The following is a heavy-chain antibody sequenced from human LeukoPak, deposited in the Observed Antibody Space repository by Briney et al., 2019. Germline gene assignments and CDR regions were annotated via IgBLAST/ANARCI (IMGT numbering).Heavy chain of an antibody. D-gene: IGHD2-21*01. Sequence: SQTLSLTCTVSGRSISSGNYYWSWIRQPAGKGLEWIGRIYTSGITNNTPSLKSRVTISVDTSKNQFSLKLSSVTAADTAVYYCARDLRLVIAAGWFDPWGQGTLVTVSS. CDR1: GRSISSGNYY. CDR2: IYTSGIT. J-gene: IGHJ5*02. CDR3: ARDLRLVIAAGWFDP. V-gene: IGHV4-61*02.